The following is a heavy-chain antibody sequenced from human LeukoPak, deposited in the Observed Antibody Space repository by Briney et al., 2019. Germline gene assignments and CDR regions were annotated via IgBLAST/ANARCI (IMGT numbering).Heavy chain of an antibody. CDR2: IYYSGST. J-gene: IGHJ5*02. CDR3: ARGEEYSGDDVSWFDP. V-gene: IGHV4-31*03. CDR1: GGSISSGGYY. Sequence: SETLPLTCTVSGGSISSGGYYWNWIRQYPGKGLEWIGYIYYSGSTYYNPSLKSRVIISVDTSKNQFSLKLSSVTAADTAVYYCARGEEYSGDDVSWFDPWGQGTLVTVSS. D-gene: IGHD5-12*01.